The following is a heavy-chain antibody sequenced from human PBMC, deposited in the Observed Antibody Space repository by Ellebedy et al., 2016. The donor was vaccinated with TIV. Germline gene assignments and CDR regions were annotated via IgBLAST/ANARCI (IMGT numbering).Heavy chain of an antibody. J-gene: IGHJ5*02. D-gene: IGHD6-13*01. CDR2: IKQDGSEK. CDR1: GFTFSSYW. V-gene: IGHV3-7*01. Sequence: GESLKISXAASGFTFSSYWMSWVRQAPGKGLEWVANIKQDGSEKYYVDSVKGRFTISRDNAKNSLYLQMNSLRAEDTAVYYCARDTLAAAGSNWFDPWGQGTLVTVSS. CDR3: ARDTLAAAGSNWFDP.